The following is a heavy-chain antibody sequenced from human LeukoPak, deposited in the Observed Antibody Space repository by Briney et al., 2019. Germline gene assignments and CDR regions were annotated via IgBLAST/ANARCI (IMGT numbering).Heavy chain of an antibody. J-gene: IGHJ4*02. CDR2: IYYTGRT. V-gene: IGHV4-61*01. Sequence: PSDTLSLTCSVSSGCVRSITHYWTWIRPPPEKTLEWIGYIYYTGRTNYNPSLKSRVTISVDTSKNQFSLKLSSVTAADTAVYYCARVEMATIFLDSWGQGTLVSVSS. CDR1: SGCVRSITHY. CDR3: ARVEMATIFLDS. D-gene: IGHD5-24*01.